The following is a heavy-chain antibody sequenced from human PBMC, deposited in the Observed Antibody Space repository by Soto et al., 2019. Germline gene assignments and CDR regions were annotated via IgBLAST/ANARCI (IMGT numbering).Heavy chain of an antibody. CDR3: ARRGSGSYYDY. CDR1: GFTFSSYA. V-gene: IGHV3-23*01. Sequence: EVQLLESGGGLVQPGGSLRLSCAASGFTFSSYAMRWVRQAPGKGLEWVSAISGSGGSTYYADSVKGRFTIFRDNSKNTRYLQMNSLRAEDTAVYYCARRGSGSYYDYWGQGTLVTVSS. D-gene: IGHD1-26*01. J-gene: IGHJ4*02. CDR2: ISGSGGST.